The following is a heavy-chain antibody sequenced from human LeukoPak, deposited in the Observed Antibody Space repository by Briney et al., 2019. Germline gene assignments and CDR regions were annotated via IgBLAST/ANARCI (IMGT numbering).Heavy chain of an antibody. CDR3: AREGYYYDSSGYYDC. J-gene: IGHJ4*02. Sequence: GGSLRLSCAASGFTFSSYSMNWVRQAPGKGLEWVSSISSSSSYIYYADSVKGRFTISRDNAKNSLYLQMNSLRAEDTAVYYCAREGYYYDSSGYYDCWGQGTLVTVSS. CDR1: GFTFSSYS. CDR2: ISSSSSYI. V-gene: IGHV3-21*01. D-gene: IGHD3-22*01.